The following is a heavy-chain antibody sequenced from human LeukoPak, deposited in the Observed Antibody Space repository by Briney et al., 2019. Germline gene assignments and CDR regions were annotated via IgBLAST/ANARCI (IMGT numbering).Heavy chain of an antibody. J-gene: IGHJ4*02. CDR2: IKQDGSGK. D-gene: IGHD3-3*01. V-gene: IGHV3-7*01. CDR3: ARTYYDFWSSDYFDY. CDR1: GFTFSSYW. Sequence: GGSLRLSCAASGFTFSSYWMSWVRQAPGKGLEWVANIKQDGSGKYYVDSVKGRFTISRDNAKNSLYLQMNSLRAEDTAVYYCARTYYDFWSSDYFDYWGQGTLVTVSS.